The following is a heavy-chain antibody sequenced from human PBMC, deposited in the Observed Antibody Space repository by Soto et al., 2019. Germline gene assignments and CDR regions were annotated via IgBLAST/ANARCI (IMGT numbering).Heavy chain of an antibody. J-gene: IGHJ4*02. CDR1: GFSLSNARMG. CDR2: IFSNDEK. D-gene: IGHD3-16*02. Sequence: QVTLKESGPVLVKPPETLTLTCTVSGFSLSNARMGVSWIRQPPGKALEWLAHIFSNDEKSYSTSLKSRLTISKDTSKSQVVLTMTNMDPVDTATYYCARMGDYVWGSYRYPFDYWGQGTLVTVSS. V-gene: IGHV2-26*01. CDR3: ARMGDYVWGSYRYPFDY.